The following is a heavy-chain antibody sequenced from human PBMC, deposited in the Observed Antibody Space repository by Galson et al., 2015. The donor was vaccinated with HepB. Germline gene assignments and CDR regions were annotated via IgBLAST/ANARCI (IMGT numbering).Heavy chain of an antibody. CDR2: ISGDGGST. D-gene: IGHD5-12*01. J-gene: IGHJ4*02. CDR3: AKHISGSGYDGFDY. CDR1: GFTFSSYA. V-gene: IGHV3-23*01. Sequence: SLRLSCAASGFTFSSYAMSRVRQAPGKGLEWVPAISGDGGSTYYADSVKGRFTISRDNSKNTLYLQMNSLRAEDTAVYYCAKHISGSGYDGFDYWGQGTLVTVSS.